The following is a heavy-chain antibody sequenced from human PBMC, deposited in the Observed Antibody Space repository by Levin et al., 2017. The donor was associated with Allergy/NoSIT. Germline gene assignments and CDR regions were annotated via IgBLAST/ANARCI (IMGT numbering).Heavy chain of an antibody. J-gene: IGHJ4*02. Sequence: SETLSLTCTVSGGSINNYHWSWIRQPPGKGLEWIAYIYYLGNTNYNPSLKSRLTISVDTSRNQFSLRLSSVTAADTAMYYCARIGMVSGDRSGAFDYWGQGSLVTVSS. CDR3: ARIGMVSGDRSGAFDY. D-gene: IGHD3-10*01. CDR2: IYYLGNT. V-gene: IGHV4-59*01. CDR1: GGSINNYH.